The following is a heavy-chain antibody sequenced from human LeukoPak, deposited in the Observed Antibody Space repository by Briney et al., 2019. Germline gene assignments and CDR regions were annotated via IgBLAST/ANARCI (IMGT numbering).Heavy chain of an antibody. J-gene: IGHJ3*02. D-gene: IGHD1-26*01. Sequence: SQTLSLTCTVSGGSISSGDYYWSWIRQPPGKGLEWIGYIYYSGSTYYNPSLKSRVTISVDTSKNQFSLKLSSVTAADTAVYYCARERAALLQQDAFDIWGQGTMVTVSS. CDR2: IYYSGST. V-gene: IGHV4-30-4*08. CDR3: ARERAALLQQDAFDI. CDR1: GGSISSGDYY.